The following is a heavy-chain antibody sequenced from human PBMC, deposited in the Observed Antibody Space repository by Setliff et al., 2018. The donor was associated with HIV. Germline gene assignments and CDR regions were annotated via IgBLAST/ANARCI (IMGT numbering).Heavy chain of an antibody. V-gene: IGHV3-72*01. CDR3: VRAAAGLDI. CDR1: GFTVSSNY. J-gene: IGHJ4*02. CDR2: TRNKANGYIT. Sequence: PGGSLRLSCAASGFTVSSNYMSWVRQAPGKGLEWVGRTRNKANGYITEYGASVQGRFTISRDNSKDSLSLQMNNLKAEDTAVYYCVRAAAGLDIWSQGIRVTVSS.